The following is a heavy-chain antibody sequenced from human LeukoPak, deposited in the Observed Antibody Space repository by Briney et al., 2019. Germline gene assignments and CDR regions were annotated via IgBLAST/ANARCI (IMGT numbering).Heavy chain of an antibody. Sequence: GGSLRLSCAASGFTFSSYAMSWVRQAPGKGLVWVSAISGSGGSTYYADSVKGRFTISRDNSKNTLYLQMNSLRAEDTAVYYWAKDLIRSTRTSIVRAITFDYWGQGTLVTVSS. CDR2: ISGSGGST. CDR1: GFTFSSYA. V-gene: IGHV3-23*01. J-gene: IGHJ4*02. D-gene: IGHD1-26*01. CDR3: AKDLIRSTRTSIVRAITFDY.